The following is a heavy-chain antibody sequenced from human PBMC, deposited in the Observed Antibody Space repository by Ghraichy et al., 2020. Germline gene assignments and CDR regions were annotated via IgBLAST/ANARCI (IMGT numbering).Heavy chain of an antibody. CDR1: GYTLTELS. J-gene: IGHJ6*02. V-gene: IGHV1-24*01. D-gene: IGHD3-9*01. Sequence: AAVKVSCKVSGYTLTELSMHWVRQAPGKGLEWMGGFDPEDGETIYAQKFQGRVTMTEDTSTDTAYMELSSLRSEDTAVYYCATVQKHPNKILTGYLPYYYYGMDVWGQGTTVTVSS. CDR3: ATVQKHPNKILTGYLPYYYYGMDV. CDR2: FDPEDGET.